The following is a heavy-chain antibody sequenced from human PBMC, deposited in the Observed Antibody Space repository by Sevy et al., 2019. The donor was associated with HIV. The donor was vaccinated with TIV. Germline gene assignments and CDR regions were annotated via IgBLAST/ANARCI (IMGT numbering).Heavy chain of an antibody. Sequence: GGSLRLSCAASGFTFDDFAMHWVRQVPGKGLEWVGGLNWDSGSVNYADSVKGRFTISRDNAKNALFLQMNSLRAEDATFCYCGKVIGATGSAGVDNWGQGIQVTVSS. J-gene: IGHJ4*02. V-gene: IGHV3-9*01. CDR3: GKVIGATGSAGVDN. CDR2: LNWDSGSV. CDR1: GFTFDDFA. D-gene: IGHD2-15*01.